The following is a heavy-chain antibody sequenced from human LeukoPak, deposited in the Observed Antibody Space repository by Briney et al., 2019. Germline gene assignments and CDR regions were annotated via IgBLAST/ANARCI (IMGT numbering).Heavy chain of an antibody. CDR1: GGSFSGYY. V-gene: IGHV4-34*01. CDR3: ARGRGSSGWFDAFDI. CDR2: INHSGST. J-gene: IGHJ3*02. D-gene: IGHD6-19*01. Sequence: KPSETLSLTCAVYGGSFSGYYWSWLRQPPGKGLEWIGEINHSGSTNYNPSLKSRVTISVDTSKNQFPLKLSSVTAADTAVYYCARGRGSSGWFDAFDIWGQGTMVTVSS.